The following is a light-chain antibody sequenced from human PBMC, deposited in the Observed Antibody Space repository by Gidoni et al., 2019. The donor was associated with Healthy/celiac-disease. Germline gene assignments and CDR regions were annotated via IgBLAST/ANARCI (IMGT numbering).Light chain of an antibody. J-gene: IGKJ2*04. V-gene: IGKV3-20*01. CDR3: QQYGSSPSCS. CDR2: GAS. Sequence: EIVLTQSPGTLSLSPGERATLSCRASQSVSISYLAWYQQKPGQAPRLLIYGASSRATGIPDRFSGSGSGTDFTLTISRLEPEDFAVYYCQQYGSSPSCSFGQGTKLEIK. CDR1: QSVSISY.